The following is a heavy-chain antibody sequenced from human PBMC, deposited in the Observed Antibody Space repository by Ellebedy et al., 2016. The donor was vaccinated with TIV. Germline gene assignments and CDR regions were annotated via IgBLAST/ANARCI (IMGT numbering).Heavy chain of an antibody. D-gene: IGHD3-22*01. V-gene: IGHV3-30*18. CDR2: ISFDGRDK. J-gene: IGHJ4*02. CDR1: GFTFSSYG. Sequence: PGGSLRLSCAASGFTFSSYGMHWVRQAPGKGLEWVAVISFDGRDKYYADSVKGRFTISRDNSKNTLYVQMNSLRAEDTAVYYCAKVADYYHDSSGFPDDWGQGTLVTVSS. CDR3: AKVADYYHDSSGFPDD.